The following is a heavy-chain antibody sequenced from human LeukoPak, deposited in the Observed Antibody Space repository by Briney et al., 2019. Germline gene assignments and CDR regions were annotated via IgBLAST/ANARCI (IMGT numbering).Heavy chain of an antibody. Sequence: GGSLRLSCAASGFTFSTYTMSWVRQAPGKGLEWVSAISGSGGSTYYADSVKGRFTISRDNSKNTLYLQMNSLRAEDTAVYYCAKGEPAADSPFDYWGQGTQVTVSS. CDR3: AKGEPAADSPFDY. J-gene: IGHJ4*02. CDR1: GFTFSTYT. D-gene: IGHD6-25*01. V-gene: IGHV3-23*01. CDR2: ISGSGGST.